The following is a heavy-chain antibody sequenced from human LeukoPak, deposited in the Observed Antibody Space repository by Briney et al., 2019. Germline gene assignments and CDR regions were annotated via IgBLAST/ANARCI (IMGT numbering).Heavy chain of an antibody. J-gene: IGHJ4*02. D-gene: IGHD5-12*01. CDR3: VSESAYAFDH. V-gene: IGHV3-21*01. CDR2: ISSSSSYI. CDR1: GFTFSSYS. Sequence: GGSLRLSCAASGFTFSSYSMNWVRQAPGKGLEWVSSISSSSSYIYYADSLKGRFTISRDNAKKSVYLQMNSLRAEDTAVYYCVSESAYAFDHWGQGTLVTVSS.